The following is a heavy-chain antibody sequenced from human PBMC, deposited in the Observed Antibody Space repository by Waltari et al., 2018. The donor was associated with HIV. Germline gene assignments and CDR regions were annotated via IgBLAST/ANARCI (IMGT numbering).Heavy chain of an antibody. CDR1: GLTFSDYC. CDR2: IKQDGSDK. Sequence: EVQLVQSGGGLVQPGGSLRLPCVASGLTFSDYCLSWVRQAPGKGLEWVANIKQDGSDKYYVDSVKGRFTISRDNAKNSLFLQMNGLRADDTAVYFCARGVGYSYGRFDYWGQGTLVTVSS. V-gene: IGHV3-7*01. J-gene: IGHJ4*02. CDR3: ARGVGYSYGRFDY. D-gene: IGHD5-18*01.